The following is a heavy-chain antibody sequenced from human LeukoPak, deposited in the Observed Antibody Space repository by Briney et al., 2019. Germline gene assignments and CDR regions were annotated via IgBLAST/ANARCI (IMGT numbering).Heavy chain of an antibody. CDR3: ARDGSGKTWSKPYYYGMDV. J-gene: IGHJ6*02. CDR1: GGSISSYY. D-gene: IGHD2-8*02. Sequence: SETLSLTCTVSGGSISSYYWSWIRQPAGKGLEWIGRIYTSGSTYYNPSLKSRVTISVDTSKNQFSLKLSSVTAADTAVYYCARDGSGKTWSKPYYYGMDVWGQGTTVTVSS. V-gene: IGHV4-4*07. CDR2: IYTSGST.